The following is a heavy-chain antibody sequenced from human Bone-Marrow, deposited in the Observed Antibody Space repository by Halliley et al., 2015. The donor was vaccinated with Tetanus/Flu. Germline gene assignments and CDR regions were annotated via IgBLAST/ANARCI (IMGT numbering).Heavy chain of an antibody. D-gene: IGHD6-13*01. Sequence: IWYDGNNKFYASSGKGRFTIPRDNAKNTLYLQMNSLRVEDTAVYFCGRGGAAAGNRVGVFLPWGQGTLVTVSS. J-gene: IGHJ1*01. CDR3: GRGGAAAGNRVGVFLP. CDR2: IWYDGNNK. V-gene: IGHV3-33*01.